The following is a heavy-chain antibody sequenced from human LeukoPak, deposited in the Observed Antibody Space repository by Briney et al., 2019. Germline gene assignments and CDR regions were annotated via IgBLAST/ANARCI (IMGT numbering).Heavy chain of an antibody. CDR2: ISANGDGA. CDR3: AVQQAATGAGWSDP. V-gene: IGHV3-64*01. D-gene: IGHD6-13*01. CDR1: GFTFSSYA. Sequence: GGSLRLSCAASGFTFSSYAMHWVRQAPGKGLEYVSSISANGDGAFYASSVKGRFIISRDNSKHTLYLQMGSLRVEDMAVYYCAVQQAATGAGWSDPWGQGTLVTVSS. J-gene: IGHJ5*02.